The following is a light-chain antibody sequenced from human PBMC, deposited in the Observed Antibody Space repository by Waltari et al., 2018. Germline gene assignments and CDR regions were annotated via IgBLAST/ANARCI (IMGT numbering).Light chain of an antibody. CDR3: MSYTTIDTVV. J-gene: IGLJ2*01. CDR1: SSDVGYYNY. Sequence: QSALTQPASVSGSPGQSITISCTGTSSDVGYYNYVSWFQQHPGKAPKLIIYDVYKLPSGVSNRFSGSKSDNTASLTISGLQAEDDGDYYCMSYTTIDTVVFGGGTKLTVL. V-gene: IGLV2-14*01. CDR2: DVY.